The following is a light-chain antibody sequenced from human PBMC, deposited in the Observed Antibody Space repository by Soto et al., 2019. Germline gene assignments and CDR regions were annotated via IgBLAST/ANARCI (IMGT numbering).Light chain of an antibody. Sequence: QSVLTQPPSASGTPGQRVTISCSGSSSNIGTNTVIWYQQLPGAAPRLLIYSDNQRPSWVPDRFSGSTSGTSASLAISRLQSEAEDDYYCAAWDVSLLVFGGGTKVTVL. CDR1: SSNIGTNT. J-gene: IGLJ2*01. V-gene: IGLV1-44*01. CDR2: SDN. CDR3: AAWDVSLLV.